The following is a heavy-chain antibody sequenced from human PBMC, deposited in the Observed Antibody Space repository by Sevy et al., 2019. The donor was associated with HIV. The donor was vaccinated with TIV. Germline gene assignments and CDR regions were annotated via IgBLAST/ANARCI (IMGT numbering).Heavy chain of an antibody. D-gene: IGHD2-2*02. V-gene: IGHV1-69*13. CDR1: GGTFSSYA. J-gene: IGHJ6*02. Sequence: ASVKVSCKASGGTFSSYAISWVRQAPGQGLEWMGGIIPIFGTANYAQKFQGRVTITADESTSTAYMELISLRSEDTAVYYCAGGDIVVVPAAIDYYYYYGMDVWGQGTTVTVSS. CDR2: IIPIFGTA. CDR3: AGGDIVVVPAAIDYYYYYGMDV.